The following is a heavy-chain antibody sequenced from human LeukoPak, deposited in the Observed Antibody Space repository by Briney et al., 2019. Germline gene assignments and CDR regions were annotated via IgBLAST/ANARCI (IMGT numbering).Heavy chain of an antibody. V-gene: IGHV4-59*12. CDR2: IYYSGST. J-gene: IGHJ6*03. D-gene: IGHD1-7*01. CDR3: ARSTRAYNWNYARRGRGSDYYMDV. CDR1: GGSISSYY. Sequence: SETLSLTCTVSGGSISSYYWSWIRQPPGKGLEWIGHIYYSGSTNYNPSLKSRVTISVDTSKNQFSLKLSSVTAADTAVYYCARSTRAYNWNYARRGRGSDYYMDVWGKGTTVTVSS.